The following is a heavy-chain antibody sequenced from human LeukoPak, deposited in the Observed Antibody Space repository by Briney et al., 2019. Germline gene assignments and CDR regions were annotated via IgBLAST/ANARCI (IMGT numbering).Heavy chain of an antibody. CDR3: ARAPSIAVAELDY. CDR1: GFTFSSYA. D-gene: IGHD6-13*01. V-gene: IGHV3-30-3*01. J-gene: IGHJ4*02. CDR2: ISYDGSNK. Sequence: GGSLRLSCAASGFTFSSYAMHWVRQAPGEGLEWVAVISYDGSNKYYADSVKGRFTISRDNSKNTLYLQMNSLRAEDTAVYYCARAPSIAVAELDYWGQGTLVTVSS.